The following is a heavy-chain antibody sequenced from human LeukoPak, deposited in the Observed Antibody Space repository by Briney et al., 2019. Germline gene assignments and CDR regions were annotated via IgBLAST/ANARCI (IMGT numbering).Heavy chain of an antibody. Sequence: PSETLSLTCKVSGYFISSGHYWGWIRQAPGKGLEWIGSVYHSGSTYYSPSLKSRVTISFDTSKNHFSLDLSSVTAADTAVYYCARAPTAMGAFDIWGEGTMVTVSS. CDR2: VYHSGST. V-gene: IGHV4-38-2*02. CDR3: ARAPTAMGAFDI. J-gene: IGHJ3*02. D-gene: IGHD5-18*01. CDR1: GYFISSGHY.